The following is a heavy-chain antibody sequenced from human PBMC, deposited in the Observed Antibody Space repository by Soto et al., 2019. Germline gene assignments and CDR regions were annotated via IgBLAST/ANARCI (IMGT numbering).Heavy chain of an antibody. D-gene: IGHD2-15*01. Sequence: QVQLVQSGAEVKKPGASVKVSCKASGYTFTSYAMHWVRQAPGQRLEWMGWINAGNGNTKYSQKFQGRVTITRDTSASTAYMELSSLRSEDTAVYYCARALGDKIVVVVAAIPQRDFYFDPWGQGTLATVSS. CDR3: ARALGDKIVVVVAAIPQRDFYFDP. J-gene: IGHJ5*02. V-gene: IGHV1-3*01. CDR2: INAGNGNT. CDR1: GYTFTSYA.